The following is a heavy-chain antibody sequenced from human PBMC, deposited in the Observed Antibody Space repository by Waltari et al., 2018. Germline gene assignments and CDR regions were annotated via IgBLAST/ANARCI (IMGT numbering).Heavy chain of an antibody. D-gene: IGHD4-4*01. J-gene: IGHJ5*02. Sequence: EVQLVESGGGLVQPGGSLRLSCAASGFTFSSHWMHWVRQAPGKGLVWVSRIKTDGSDTGYADSVRGRFTISRDNAKNTLFLQMNSRRVEDTAVYYCARAYSGKKNPKESWGQGTLVTVSS. CDR3: ARAYSGKKNPKES. CDR1: GFTFSSHW. V-gene: IGHV3-74*01. CDR2: IKTDGSDT.